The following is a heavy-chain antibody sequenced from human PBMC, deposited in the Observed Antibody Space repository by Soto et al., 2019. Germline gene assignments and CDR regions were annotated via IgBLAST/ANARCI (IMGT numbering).Heavy chain of an antibody. CDR3: AVDSSGYVPPDY. J-gene: IGHJ4*02. CDR1: GGTFSSYT. CDR2: ISAIIGKT. Sequence: GASVKVSCKASGGTFSSYTISWVRQAPGQGLEWMGRISAIIGKTNYAQKLQGRVTITTDTSTSTAYKEMSSLRSDDTAVYYCAVDSSGYVPPDYWGQGTLVTVSS. V-gene: IGHV1-69*02. D-gene: IGHD3-22*01.